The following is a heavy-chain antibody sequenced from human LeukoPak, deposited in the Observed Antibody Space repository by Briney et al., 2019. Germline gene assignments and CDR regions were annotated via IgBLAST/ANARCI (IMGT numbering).Heavy chain of an antibody. CDR1: GYTFTGYY. Sequence: GASVKVSCKASGYTFTGYYMHWVRQAPGQGLEWMGWINPNSGGTNYAQKFQGRVTMTRDTSISTAYMELSRLRSDDTAVYYCARYFEWGVYDFWSGFGDWGQGTLVTVSS. CDR2: INPNSGGT. J-gene: IGHJ4*02. D-gene: IGHD3-3*01. CDR3: ARYFEWGVYDFWSGFGD. V-gene: IGHV1-2*02.